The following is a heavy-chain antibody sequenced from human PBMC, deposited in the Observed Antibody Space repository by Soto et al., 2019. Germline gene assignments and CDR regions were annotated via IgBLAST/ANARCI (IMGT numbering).Heavy chain of an antibody. Sequence: ASVKVSCKASGYTFGHFYITWVRQAPGQGLEWMGAISPHNRNTNYAEKFRGRVTMTTDTSTTTAYMELRSLRSDDTAVYYCARDEGGYDILTGYYKAHHFDQWGQGALVTLL. CDR2: ISPHNRNT. V-gene: IGHV1-18*01. CDR3: ARDEGGYDILTGYYKAHHFDQ. CDR1: GYTFGHFY. D-gene: IGHD3-9*01. J-gene: IGHJ4*02.